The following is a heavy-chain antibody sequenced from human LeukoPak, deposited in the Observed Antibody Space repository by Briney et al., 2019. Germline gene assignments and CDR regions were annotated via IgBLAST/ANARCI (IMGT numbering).Heavy chain of an antibody. CDR1: GITFSRYS. V-gene: IGHV3-21*01. D-gene: IGHD2-15*01. J-gene: IGHJ3*02. CDR3: ARDWGDCSGGSCYFDI. Sequence: PGGSLRLSCAASGITFSRYSMNWLREAPGKGLEWVSFISSSSGYIYYADSVKGRFTVSRDDAKSSLYLQMNSLRDDDTAVYYCARDWGDCSGGSCYFDIWRQGTMDTVSS. CDR2: ISSSSGYI.